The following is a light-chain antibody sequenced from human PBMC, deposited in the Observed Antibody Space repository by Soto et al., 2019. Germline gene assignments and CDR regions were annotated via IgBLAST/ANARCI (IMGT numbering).Light chain of an antibody. CDR1: QSLVNRH. CDR2: GAS. J-gene: IGKJ1*01. Sequence: EIVLTQSPGTLSLSPGERATLSCRASQSLVNRHLAWYQHNPGQTPRLLIYGASNRVTGIPVRFSGSASGTYFTLTISRLAPEDVAVYCCKEYSISNWTFDQGTKVEMK. CDR3: KEYSISNWT. V-gene: IGKV3-20*01.